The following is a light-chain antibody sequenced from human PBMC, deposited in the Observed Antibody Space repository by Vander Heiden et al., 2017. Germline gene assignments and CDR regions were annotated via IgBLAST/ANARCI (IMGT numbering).Light chain of an antibody. CDR3: QQYGSSPLT. J-gene: IGKJ4*01. Sequence: QSVSSSYLAWYQQKPGQAPRLLIYGASSRATGIPDRFSGSGSGTDFTLTISRLEPEDFAVYYCQQYGSSPLTFGGGTKVEIK. V-gene: IGKV3-20*01. CDR1: QSVSSSY. CDR2: GAS.